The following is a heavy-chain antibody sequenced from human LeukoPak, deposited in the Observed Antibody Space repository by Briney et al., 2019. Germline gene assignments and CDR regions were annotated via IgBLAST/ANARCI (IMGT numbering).Heavy chain of an antibody. Sequence: SQTLSLTCTVSGGSISSGDYYWSWIRQPPGKGLEWIGYIYHSGGTSYNPSLKSRVTISVDRSKNQFSLKLSSVTAADTAVYYCARFDIAAPGFDIWGQGTMVTVSS. CDR2: IYHSGGT. V-gene: IGHV4-30-2*01. CDR1: GGSISSGDYY. J-gene: IGHJ3*02. D-gene: IGHD6-6*01. CDR3: ARFDIAAPGFDI.